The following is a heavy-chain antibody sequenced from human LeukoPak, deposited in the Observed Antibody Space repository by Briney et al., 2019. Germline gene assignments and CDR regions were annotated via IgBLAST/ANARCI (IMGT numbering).Heavy chain of an antibody. J-gene: IGHJ6*04. Sequence: GGSLRLSCAASGFTFSSYEMNWVRQAPGKGLEWVSGINWNGGSTGYAVSAKGRFTISRDNAKNYLYLQMNSLRAEDTALYYCAKDINRVDPRGLDVWGKGTTVTISS. CDR1: GFTFSSYE. D-gene: IGHD3-10*01. CDR2: INWNGGST. CDR3: AKDINRVDPRGLDV. V-gene: IGHV3-20*04.